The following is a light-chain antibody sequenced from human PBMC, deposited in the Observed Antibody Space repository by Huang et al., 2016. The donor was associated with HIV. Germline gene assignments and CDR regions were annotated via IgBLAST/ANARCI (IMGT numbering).Light chain of an antibody. V-gene: IGKV3-15*01. Sequence: EIVMRQSPATLSASPGERVTLSCTASQSVSSNLACYQQKPGQGPRLLIYGASTRATGIPARVSGSGSGTEFTLTISSLQSEDFAVYYCQQYNNWPRTFGQGTKVEIK. CDR3: QQYNNWPRT. CDR2: GAS. J-gene: IGKJ1*01. CDR1: QSVSSN.